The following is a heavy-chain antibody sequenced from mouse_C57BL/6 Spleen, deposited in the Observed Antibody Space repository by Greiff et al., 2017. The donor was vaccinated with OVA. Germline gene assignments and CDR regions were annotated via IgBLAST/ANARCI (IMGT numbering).Heavy chain of an antibody. J-gene: IGHJ4*01. V-gene: IGHV5-17*01. CDR2: ISSGSSTI. Sequence: EVQRVESGGGLVKPGGSLKLSCAASGFTFSDYGMHWVRQAPEKGLEWVAYISSGSSTIYYADTVKGRFTISRDNAKNTLFLQMTSLRSEDTAMYYCARPVVEDDYAMDYWGQGTSVTVSS. D-gene: IGHD1-1*01. CDR3: ARPVVEDDYAMDY. CDR1: GFTFSDYG.